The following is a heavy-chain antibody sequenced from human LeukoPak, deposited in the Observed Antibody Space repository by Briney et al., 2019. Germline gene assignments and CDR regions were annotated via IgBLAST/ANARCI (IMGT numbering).Heavy chain of an antibody. Sequence: GGSLRLSCAASGFTFSSYAMSWVRQAPGKGLEWVSGITGSGGSTYSADSVKGRFTISRDNSKNTLYLQMNSLRAEDTAVYYCARVKKSDYYDSSGYYVFDYWGQGTLVTVSS. CDR3: ARVKKSDYYDSSGYYVFDY. CDR2: ITGSGGST. D-gene: IGHD3-22*01. J-gene: IGHJ4*02. CDR1: GFTFSSYA. V-gene: IGHV3-23*01.